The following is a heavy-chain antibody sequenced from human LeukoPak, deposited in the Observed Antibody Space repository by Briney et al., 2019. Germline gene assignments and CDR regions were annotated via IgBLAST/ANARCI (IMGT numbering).Heavy chain of an antibody. CDR1: GFTFSSYW. D-gene: IGHD3-10*01. CDR3: ARASGSGSYYLPGNYYYGMDV. V-gene: IGHV3-74*01. J-gene: IGHJ6*02. CDR2: INSDGSST. Sequence: GGSLRLSCAASGFTFSSYWMHWVRQAPGKGLVWVSRINSDGSSTSYADSVKGRSTISRDNAKNTLYLQMNSLRAEDTAVYYCARASGSGSYYLPGNYYYGMDVWGQGTTVTVSS.